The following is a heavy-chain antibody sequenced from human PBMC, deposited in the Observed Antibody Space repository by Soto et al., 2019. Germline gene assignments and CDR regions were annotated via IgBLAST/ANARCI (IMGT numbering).Heavy chain of an antibody. Sequence: SETLFLTCSVSGRSINSSSYFWGWVRQPPGKGLEWIGSIYYSGSTYYNPSLRSRVTISVDTSKNQFSLKLSSVTATDTAVFYCARHYSSGSRNWFDPWGQGTLVTVS. V-gene: IGHV4-39*01. J-gene: IGHJ5*02. CDR1: GRSINSSSYF. D-gene: IGHD6-19*01. CDR2: IYYSGST. CDR3: ARHYSSGSRNWFDP.